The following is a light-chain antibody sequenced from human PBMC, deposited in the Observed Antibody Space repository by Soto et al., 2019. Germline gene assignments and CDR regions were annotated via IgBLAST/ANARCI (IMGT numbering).Light chain of an antibody. CDR3: AAWDDSLNAL. CDR2: SDN. J-gene: IGLJ1*01. CDR1: SSNIGRNT. V-gene: IGLV1-44*01. Sequence: QSVLTKPPSASGTPGQRVTISCSGSSSNIGRNTVNWYQQLPGTAPKLLIYSDNQRPSGVPDRFSGSKSGTSASLAISGLQSEYEADYYCAAWDDSLNALFGTGTKLTVL.